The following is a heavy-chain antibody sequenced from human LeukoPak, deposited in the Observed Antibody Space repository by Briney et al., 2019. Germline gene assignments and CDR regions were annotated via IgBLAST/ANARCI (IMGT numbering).Heavy chain of an antibody. V-gene: IGHV3-20*04. D-gene: IGHD6-19*01. CDR1: GFTFDDYG. CDR3: ARSRYSSGWYRGPFDY. Sequence: PGGSLRHSCAASGFTFDDYGMSWVRQAPGKGLEWVSGIDWSGGRTAYADSVKGRSTISRDNAKNSLSLQVSSLRAEDTALYYCARSRYSSGWYRGPFDYWGQGTLVTVSS. J-gene: IGHJ4*02. CDR2: IDWSGGRT.